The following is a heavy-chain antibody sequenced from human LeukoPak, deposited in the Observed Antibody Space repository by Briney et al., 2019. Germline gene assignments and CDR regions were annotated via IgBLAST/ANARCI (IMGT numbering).Heavy chain of an antibody. J-gene: IGHJ4*02. CDR1: GGTFSSYA. V-gene: IGHV1-69*13. D-gene: IGHD6-6*01. CDR2: IIPIFGTA. CDR3: AREIGTARPHLDY. Sequence: ASVKVSCKASGGTFSSYAISWVRQAPGQGLEWMGGIIPIFGTANYAQKFQGRVTITADESTSTAYMELSSLRSEDTAVYYCAREIGTARPHLDYWGQGTLVTVSS.